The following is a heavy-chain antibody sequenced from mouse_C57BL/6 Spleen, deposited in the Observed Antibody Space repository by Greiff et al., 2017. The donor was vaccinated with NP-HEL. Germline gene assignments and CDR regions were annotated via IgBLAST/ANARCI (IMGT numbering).Heavy chain of an antibody. D-gene: IGHD1-1*01. CDR1: GFTFSDYG. V-gene: IGHV5-17*01. CDR3: ANYYGSSYDAMDY. J-gene: IGHJ4*01. Sequence: DVQLVESGGGLVKPGGSLKLSCAASGFTFSDYGMHWVRQAPEKGLEWVAYISSGSSTIYYADTVKGRFTISRDNAKNTLFLQMTSLRSEDTAMYYCANYYGSSYDAMDYWGQGTSVTVSS. CDR2: ISSGSSTI.